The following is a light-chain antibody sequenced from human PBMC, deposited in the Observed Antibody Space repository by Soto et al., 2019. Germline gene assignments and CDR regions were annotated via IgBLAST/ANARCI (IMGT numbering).Light chain of an antibody. CDR2: GTT. CDR1: SSNIGAGYD. V-gene: IGLV1-40*01. CDR3: QSYGSGLTGDV. Sequence: QSVLTQPPSVSGAPGQTVTISCAGTSSNIGAGYDVHWYQHLSGRAPKLLMYGTTYRPSGVTDRFSGSKSGTSASLAITALQAEDESDYYCQSYGSGLTGDVFGTGTKLTVL. J-gene: IGLJ1*01.